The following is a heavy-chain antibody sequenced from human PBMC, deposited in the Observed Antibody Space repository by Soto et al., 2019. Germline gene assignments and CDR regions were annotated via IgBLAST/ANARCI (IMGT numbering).Heavy chain of an antibody. V-gene: IGHV1-69*01. D-gene: IGHD5-12*01. Sequence: QVQLVQSGAEVKKPGSSVKVSCKASGGTFSSYAISWVRQAPGQGLEWMGGIIPIFGTANYAQKFQGRVTITADESTSTAYMELSSLRSEDTAVYYCAKLAVRYSGCDLLYYFDYWGQGTLVTVSS. CDR2: IIPIFGTA. CDR3: AKLAVRYSGCDLLYYFDY. CDR1: GGTFSSYA. J-gene: IGHJ4*02.